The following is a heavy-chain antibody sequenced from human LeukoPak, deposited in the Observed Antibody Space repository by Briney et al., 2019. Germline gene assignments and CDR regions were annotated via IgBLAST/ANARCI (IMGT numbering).Heavy chain of an antibody. CDR2: INPHSDDT. CDR3: AKDGGGALFIRGLSE. J-gene: IGHJ4*02. Sequence: GASVKVSCKASGYPFTGYYIHWVRQAPGQGLEWMGWINPHSDDTNYAQKFQGRVIMTRDTSISTAYMELNRLTSDDTALYYCAKDGGGALFIRGLSEWGQGTLVTVSS. CDR1: GYPFTGYY. V-gene: IGHV1-2*02. D-gene: IGHD3-10*01.